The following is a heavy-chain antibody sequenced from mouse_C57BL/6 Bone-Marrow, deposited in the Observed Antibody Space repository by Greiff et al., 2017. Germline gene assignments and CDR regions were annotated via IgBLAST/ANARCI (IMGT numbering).Heavy chain of an antibody. CDR1: GYNFTSYW. V-gene: IGHV1-64*01. CDR3: ARCRGRWAMDY. CDR2: IHPNSGST. D-gene: IGHD2-3*01. J-gene: IGHJ4*01. Sequence: QVQLQQPGAELVKPGASVKLSCKASGYNFTSYWMHWVKQRPGQGLEWIGMIHPNSGSTNYNEKVKSKATLTVDKSSSTAYMQLSSLTSEDSAVYYCARCRGRWAMDYWGQGTSVTVSS.